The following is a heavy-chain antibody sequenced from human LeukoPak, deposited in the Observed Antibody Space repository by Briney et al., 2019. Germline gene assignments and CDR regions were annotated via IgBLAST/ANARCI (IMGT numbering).Heavy chain of an antibody. CDR2: IKHDGSEKQDGSEK. V-gene: IGHV3-7*01. CDR1: GFTFSQYW. J-gene: IGHJ6*03. Sequence: GGSLRLSCAASGFTFSQYWMSWVRQAPGKGLEGVANIKHDGSEKQDGSEKNYVDSVKGRFTISRDNAKNSLYLQMNRLRAEDTAVYYCARSGRGVDSFYFYMDVWGKGTTVTVSS. CDR3: ARSGRGVDSFYFYMDV. D-gene: IGHD3-10*01.